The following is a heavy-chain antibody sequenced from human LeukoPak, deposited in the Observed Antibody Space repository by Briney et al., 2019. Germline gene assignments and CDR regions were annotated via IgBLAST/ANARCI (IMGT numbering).Heavy chain of an antibody. CDR1: GGSISSSSYY. J-gene: IGHJ4*02. CDR3: ARVTAYDGSDYYKYYFDY. Sequence: PSETLSLTRTVSGGSISSSSYYWGWIRQPPGKGLEWIGSIYYSGSTYYNPSLKSRVTISVDTSKNQFSLTLSSVTAADTAVYYCARVTAYDGSDYYKYYFDYWGQGTLVTVSS. V-gene: IGHV4-39*01. D-gene: IGHD3-22*01. CDR2: IYYSGST.